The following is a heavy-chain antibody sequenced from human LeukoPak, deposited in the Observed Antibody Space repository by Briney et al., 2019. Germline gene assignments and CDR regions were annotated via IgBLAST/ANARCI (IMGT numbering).Heavy chain of an antibody. J-gene: IGHJ4*02. D-gene: IGHD6-13*01. CDR3: ARDREPYSCSWYDLDY. Sequence: GGSLRLSCAASGFTFSSYWMTWVRQAPGKGLEWVANIKQDGSEKYYVDSVKGRFTISRDNAKNSLYLQMNSLRAEDTAVYYCARDREPYSCSWYDLDYWGQGTLVTVSS. CDR2: IKQDGSEK. CDR1: GFTFSSYW. V-gene: IGHV3-7*01.